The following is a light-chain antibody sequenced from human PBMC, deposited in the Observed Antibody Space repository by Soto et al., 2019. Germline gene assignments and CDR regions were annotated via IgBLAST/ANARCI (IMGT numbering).Light chain of an antibody. J-gene: IGKJ1*01. CDR2: GAS. V-gene: IGKV3-20*01. CDR3: QQYDSAPWT. CDR1: QSITSTY. Sequence: EIGLTQSPGTLSLSPGERATLSCRASQSITSTYLTWYHQRPGQAPRLLIYGASRRATGIPDRFSGSGSGTDFTLTISRLEPEDFAVYYCQQYDSAPWTFGQGTKVDIK.